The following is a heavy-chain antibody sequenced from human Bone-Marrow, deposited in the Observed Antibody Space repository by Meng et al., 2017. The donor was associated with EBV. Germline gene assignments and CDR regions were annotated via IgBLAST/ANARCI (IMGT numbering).Heavy chain of an antibody. CDR1: GDSVSSNSAA. CDR3: VRDRGYWDWFDP. V-gene: IGHV6-1*01. J-gene: IGHJ5*02. Sequence: QVQLQQSGPGLVKPSXPLSLTCXISGDSVSSNSAAWNWIRQSPSRGLEWLGRTYYRSKWYNDYAVSVKSRIIINPDTSKNQVFLQLNSVTPEDTAVYYCVRDRGYWDWFDPWGQGTLVTVSS. CDR2: TYYRSKWYN. D-gene: IGHD3-22*01.